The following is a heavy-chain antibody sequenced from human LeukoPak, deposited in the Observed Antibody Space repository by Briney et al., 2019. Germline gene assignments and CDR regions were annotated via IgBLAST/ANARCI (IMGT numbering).Heavy chain of an antibody. V-gene: IGHV3-49*04. D-gene: IGHD4-17*01. CDR2: IRSKAYGGTT. Sequence: GGSLRLSCTASGFTFGDYAMSWVRQAPGKGLEWVGFIRSKAYGGTTEYAASVKGRFTISRDDSKSIAYLQMNSLKTEDTAVYYCTRELRTDAFDIWGQGTMVTVSS. J-gene: IGHJ3*02. CDR3: TRELRTDAFDI. CDR1: GFTFGDYA.